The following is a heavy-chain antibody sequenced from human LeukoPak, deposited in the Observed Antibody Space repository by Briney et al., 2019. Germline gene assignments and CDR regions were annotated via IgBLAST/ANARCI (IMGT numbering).Heavy chain of an antibody. CDR2: ISSSGRTI. Sequence: PGGSLRLSCAASGFTFRTYSIHWVRQAPGRGLEWVSYISSSGRTIYYADSVKGRFTISRDNPKNSLYLQMNSLRAEDTAVYYCARRREYDILTGYYYFDYWGQGTLVTVSS. CDR3: ARRREYDILTGYYYFDY. CDR1: GFTFRTYS. J-gene: IGHJ4*02. V-gene: IGHV3-48*04. D-gene: IGHD3-9*01.